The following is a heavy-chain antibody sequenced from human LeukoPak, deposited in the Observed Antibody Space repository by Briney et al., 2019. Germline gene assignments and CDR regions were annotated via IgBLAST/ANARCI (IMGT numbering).Heavy chain of an antibody. J-gene: IGHJ4*02. CDR2: IYYSGSA. CDR1: GGSISSYY. V-gene: IGHV4-59*01. D-gene: IGHD5-12*01. Sequence: SETLSLTCTVSGGSISSYYWSWIRQPPGKGLEWIGFIYYSGSANYNPSLRSRVTISVDTSKNQFSLKLTSVTAADTAVYYCAGTGVVATSYFFDYWGQGTLVTVSS. CDR3: AGTGVVATSYFFDY.